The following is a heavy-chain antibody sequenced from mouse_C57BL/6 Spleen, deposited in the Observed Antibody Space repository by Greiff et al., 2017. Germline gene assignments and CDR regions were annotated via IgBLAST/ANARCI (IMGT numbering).Heavy chain of an antibody. CDR1: GYTFTSYW. Sequence: VQLQQSGAELVRPGSSVKLSCKASGYTFTSYWLHWVKQRPIQGLEWIGNIDPSDSETHYNQKFKDKATLTVDKSSSTAYMQLSSLTSEDSAVYYCARRDYGSFAYWGQGTLVTVSA. CDR3: ARRDYGSFAY. V-gene: IGHV1-52*01. J-gene: IGHJ3*01. D-gene: IGHD2-4*01. CDR2: IDPSDSET.